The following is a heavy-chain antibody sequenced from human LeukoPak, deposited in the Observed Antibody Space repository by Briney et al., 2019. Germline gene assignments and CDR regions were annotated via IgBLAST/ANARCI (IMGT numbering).Heavy chain of an antibody. CDR2: ISNDGRNK. Sequence: GGSLRLSCPASGFTFTFYAMHWVRQAPGKGLEWMAVISNDGRNKYYADSVKGRFAISRDNNKKTVFLQMNSLTAEDTAVYYCARGKYDFWGGSTFDYWGQGTLVSVSS. CDR3: ARGKYDFWGGSTFDY. CDR1: GFTFTFYA. J-gene: IGHJ4*02. D-gene: IGHD3-3*01. V-gene: IGHV3-30*09.